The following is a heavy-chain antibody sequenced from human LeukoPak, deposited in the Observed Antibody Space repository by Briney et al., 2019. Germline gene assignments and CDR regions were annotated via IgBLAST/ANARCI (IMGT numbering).Heavy chain of an antibody. CDR3: ARDLLRNWHYGPAVGVLDY. CDR1: GFTFDDYG. V-gene: IGHV3-20*04. J-gene: IGHJ4*02. D-gene: IGHD1-7*01. Sequence: GGSLRLSCAASGFTFDDYGMSWVRQAPGKGLEWDSGTNWNGGSTGYADSVKGRFTISRDNAKNSLYLQMNSLRAEDTALYYCARDLLRNWHYGPAVGVLDYWGQRTLVTVSS. CDR2: TNWNGGST.